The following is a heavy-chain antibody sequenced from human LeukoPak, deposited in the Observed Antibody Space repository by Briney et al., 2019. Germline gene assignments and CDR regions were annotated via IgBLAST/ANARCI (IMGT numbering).Heavy chain of an antibody. Sequence: GGSLRLSCTASGFTFSSYSMNWVRQAPGKGLEWVSSISSGSTYIYYADSVRGRFTISRDNAKNSLHLQMNSLSAEDSAVYYCARASMLATAFDFWGQGTLVTVSS. D-gene: IGHD2/OR15-2a*01. CDR2: ISSGSTYI. J-gene: IGHJ4*02. V-gene: IGHV3-21*01. CDR1: GFTFSSYS. CDR3: ARASMLATAFDF.